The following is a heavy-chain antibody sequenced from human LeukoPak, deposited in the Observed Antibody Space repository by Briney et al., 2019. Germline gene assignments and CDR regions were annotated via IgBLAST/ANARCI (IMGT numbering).Heavy chain of an antibody. CDR1: GFTFSSSG. Sequence: QSGGSLRLSCAASGFTFSSSGMHWVRQAPGKGLEWVAVILYNGSNKYYADSVKGRFTISRDNSKNTLYLQMNSLRVEDTAVYSCARAGGYCSGGSCYRGYSWFDTWGQGTLVTVSS. V-gene: IGHV3-33*01. CDR3: ARAGGYCSGGSCYRGYSWFDT. D-gene: IGHD2-15*01. CDR2: ILYNGSNK. J-gene: IGHJ5*02.